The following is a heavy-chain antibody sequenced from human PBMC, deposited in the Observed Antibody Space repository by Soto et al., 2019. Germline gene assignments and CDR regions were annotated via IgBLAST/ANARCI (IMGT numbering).Heavy chain of an antibody. Sequence: GGSLRLSCAASGFNFSNYWMHWVRQGPGKGLVWLSRIDSDGSGTAYADSVTGRFTISGDNAKNTVVLQMNSLGAEDAAMYYCAREFLYCSGENCYTDAFDRWGQGTMVTVSS. CDR3: AREFLYCSGENCYTDAFDR. D-gene: IGHD2-15*01. CDR2: IDSDGSGT. J-gene: IGHJ3*01. CDR1: GFNFSNYW. V-gene: IGHV3-74*01.